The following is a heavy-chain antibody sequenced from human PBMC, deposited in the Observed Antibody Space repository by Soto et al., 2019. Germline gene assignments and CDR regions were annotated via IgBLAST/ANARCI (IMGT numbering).Heavy chain of an antibody. Sequence: GGSLRLSCAASGFTFSSYAMSWVRQAPGKGLEWVSAISGSGGSTYYADSVKGRFTISRDNSKNTLYLQMNSLRAEDTAVYYCAKDGGTNDIVVVPAAYSGGWYYYYYGMDVWGQGTTVTVSS. CDR1: GFTFSSYA. CDR3: AKDGGTNDIVVVPAAYSGGWYYYYYGMDV. D-gene: IGHD2-2*01. J-gene: IGHJ6*02. V-gene: IGHV3-23*01. CDR2: ISGSGGST.